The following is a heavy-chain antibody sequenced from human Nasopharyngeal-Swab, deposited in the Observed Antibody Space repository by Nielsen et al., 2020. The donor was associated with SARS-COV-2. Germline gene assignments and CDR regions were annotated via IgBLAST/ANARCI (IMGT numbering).Heavy chain of an antibody. V-gene: IGHV1-2*06. D-gene: IGHD6-13*01. CDR2: INPNSGDT. CDR1: GYTFTDYY. CDR3: ARDDGDVPGITGSGPLGGY. J-gene: IGHJ4*02. Sequence: ASVKVSCKASGYTFTDYYMHWVRQAPGQGLEWMGRINPNSGDTNYAQKFQGRVTVTRDTSINTAYMELSSLRSDDTAVYYCARDDGDVPGITGSGPLGGYWGQGTLVTVSS.